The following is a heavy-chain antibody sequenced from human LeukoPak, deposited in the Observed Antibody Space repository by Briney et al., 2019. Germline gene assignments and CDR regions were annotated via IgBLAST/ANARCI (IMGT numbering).Heavy chain of an antibody. CDR2: IKSKTDGGTT. CDR1: GFTFSNAW. J-gene: IGHJ4*02. V-gene: IGHV3-15*01. CDR3: TTGFLEWLSLKQYYFDY. D-gene: IGHD3-3*01. Sequence: GGSLRLSCAASGFTFSNAWMSWVRQAPGKGLEWVGRIKSKTDGGTTDYAAPVKGRFTISGDDSKNTLYLQMNSLKTEDTAVYYCTTGFLEWLSLKQYYFDYWGQGTLVTVSS.